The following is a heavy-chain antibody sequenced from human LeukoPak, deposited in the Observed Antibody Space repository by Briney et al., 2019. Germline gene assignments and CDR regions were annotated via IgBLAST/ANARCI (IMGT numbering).Heavy chain of an antibody. CDR2: IIPIFGTA. J-gene: IGHJ6*03. V-gene: IGHV1-69*13. CDR3: ARGGQYSNLAYYMDV. CDR1: GGTFSSYA. Sequence: SVKVSCKASGGTFSSYAISWVRQAPGQGLEWMGGIIPIFGTANYAQKFQGRVTITADESTSTAYMELSSLRSEDTAVYYCARGGQYSNLAYYMDVWGKGTTVTVSS. D-gene: IGHD4-11*01.